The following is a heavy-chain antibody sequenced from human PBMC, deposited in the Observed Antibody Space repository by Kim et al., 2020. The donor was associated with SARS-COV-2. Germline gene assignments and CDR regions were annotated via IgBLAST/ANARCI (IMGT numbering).Heavy chain of an antibody. CDR1: GYTFTSYA. CDR2: INTNTGNP. CDR3: ASELITIFGVVQNHLGMDV. D-gene: IGHD3-3*01. J-gene: IGHJ6*02. Sequence: ASVKVSCKASGYTFTSYAMNWVRQAPGQGLEWMGWINTNTGNPTYAQGFTGRFVFSLDTSVSTAYLQISSLKAEDTGVYYCASELITIFGVVQNHLGMDVWGQGTTVTVSS. V-gene: IGHV7-4-1*02.